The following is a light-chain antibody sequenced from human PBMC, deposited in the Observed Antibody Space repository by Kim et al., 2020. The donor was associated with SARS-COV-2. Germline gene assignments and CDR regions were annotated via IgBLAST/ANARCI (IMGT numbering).Light chain of an antibody. Sequence: RVTICVTARSSNTGAGYVVHWYQQLPGTAPKLLIYGNSNRPSGVPDRFSGSKSGTSASLAITGLRAEDEADYYCQSYDSSLSGYVFGTGTKVTVL. J-gene: IGLJ1*01. CDR2: GNS. V-gene: IGLV1-40*01. CDR1: SSNTGAGYV. CDR3: QSYDSSLSGYV.